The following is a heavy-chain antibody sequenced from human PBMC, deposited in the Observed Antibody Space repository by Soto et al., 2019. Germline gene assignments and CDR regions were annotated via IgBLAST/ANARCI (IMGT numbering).Heavy chain of an antibody. J-gene: IGHJ3*02. V-gene: IGHV4-30-4*01. Sequence: QVQLQESGPGLVKPSQTLSLTCTVSGGSLSTGDSYWSWIRQPPGKGLEWIGYIHYNGNTYYMPSLKSRSTLSLDTSKNHFSLKMNSVTAADTAVYYCARAFGHGHGSDYSLKDVFDIWGQGTLVTVSS. CDR1: GGSLSTGDSY. CDR2: IHYNGNT. D-gene: IGHD3-16*01. CDR3: ARAFGHGHGSDYSLKDVFDI.